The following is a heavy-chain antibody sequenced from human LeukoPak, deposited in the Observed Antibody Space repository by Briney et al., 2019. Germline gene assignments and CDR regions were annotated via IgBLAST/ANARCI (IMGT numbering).Heavy chain of an antibody. CDR2: IYYSGST. CDR3: ARWGPLSNYYYYGMDV. Sequence: SETLSLTCTVSGGSISSYYWSWIRQPPGKGLEWIGYIYYSGSTNYNPSLKSRVTISVDTSKNQFSLKLSSVTAADTAVYYCARWGPLSNYYYYGMDVWGQGTTVTVSS. D-gene: IGHD3-16*01. V-gene: IGHV4-59*01. J-gene: IGHJ6*02. CDR1: GGSISSYY.